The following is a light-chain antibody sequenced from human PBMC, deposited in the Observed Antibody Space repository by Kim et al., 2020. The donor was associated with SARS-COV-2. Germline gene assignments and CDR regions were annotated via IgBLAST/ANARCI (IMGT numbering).Light chain of an antibody. CDR2: EDT. J-gene: IGLJ3*02. CDR3: QAWDSNTWV. V-gene: IGLV3-1*01. Sequence: SYELTQPPSVSVSPGQTASISCSGDKLGDKYVCWYQQKPGQSPVLLIYEDTKRPSGIPVRFSGSNSGNTATLTISGTQAMDEADYYCQAWDSNTWVFGGGTQLTVL. CDR1: KLGDKY.